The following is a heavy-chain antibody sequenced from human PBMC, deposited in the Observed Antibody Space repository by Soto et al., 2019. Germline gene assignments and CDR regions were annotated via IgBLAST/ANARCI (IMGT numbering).Heavy chain of an antibody. CDR2: ITWNGVAM. CDR3: AKSFVAIRHLYQYVDV. Sequence: DVQLVESGGGLVQPGGSLRLSCAASGFTFEDYAMHWVRQTPGKGLEWVSGITWNGVAMGYAASVQGRFTISRDDAKSSLFLQMNSLRPEDTALYYCAKSFVAIRHLYQYVDVGGKGTTVTVSS. J-gene: IGHJ6*03. V-gene: IGHV3-9*01. CDR1: GFTFEDYA. D-gene: IGHD1-1*01.